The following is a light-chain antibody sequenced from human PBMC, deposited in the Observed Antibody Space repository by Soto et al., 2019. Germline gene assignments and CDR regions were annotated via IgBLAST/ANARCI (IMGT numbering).Light chain of an antibody. CDR1: SSDVGGYNY. Sequence: QSVLTQPRSVSGSPGQSVTISCTGTSSDVGGYNYVSWYQQFSGRAPKLMIYDVNKRPSGVPDRFSGSKSGNTASLTISGLQAEDEADYYCCSYAGSSTVVFGGGTKLTVL. J-gene: IGLJ2*01. V-gene: IGLV2-11*01. CDR3: CSYAGSSTVV. CDR2: DVN.